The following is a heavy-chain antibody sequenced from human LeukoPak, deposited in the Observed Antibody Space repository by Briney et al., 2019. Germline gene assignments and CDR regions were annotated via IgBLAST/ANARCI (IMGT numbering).Heavy chain of an antibody. CDR3: ANSPFWSGFYYFDY. CDR1: GGSFSGYY. V-gene: IGHV4-34*01. CDR2: INHSGST. J-gene: IGHJ4*02. D-gene: IGHD3-3*02. Sequence: SETLSLTCAVYGGSFSGYYWSWIRQSPGKGLEWIGEINHSGSTNYNPSLKSRVTISVETSKNQFSLKLSSVTAADTAVYYCANSPFWSGFYYFDYWGQGTPVTVSS.